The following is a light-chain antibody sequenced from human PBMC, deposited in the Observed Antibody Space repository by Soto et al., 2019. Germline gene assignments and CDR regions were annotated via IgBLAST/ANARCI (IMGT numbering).Light chain of an antibody. J-gene: IGKJ1*01. V-gene: IGKV3-15*01. CDR3: QQYDNWPPWT. Sequence: EIVMTQSPATLSVSPGERATLSCRASQSIHDNLAWYQQKPGQGPRLLIYGASTRATGIPARFSGSGSGTEFTLTISSLQSEDFAVYYCQQYDNWPPWTFGQGTKVEIK. CDR2: GAS. CDR1: QSIHDN.